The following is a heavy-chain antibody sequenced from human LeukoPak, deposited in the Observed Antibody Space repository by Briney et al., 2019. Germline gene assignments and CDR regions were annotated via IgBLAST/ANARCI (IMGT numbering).Heavy chain of an antibody. D-gene: IGHD3-22*01. V-gene: IGHV4-34*01. CDR3: ARAGHYDSSGSNPGDY. J-gene: IGHJ4*02. CDR2: INHSGST. CDR1: GGSFSGYY. Sequence: SETLSLTCAVYGGSFSGYYWSWIRQPLGKGLEWIGEINHSGSTNYNPSLKSRVTISVDTSKNQFSLKLSSVTAADTAVYYCARAGHYDSSGSNPGDYWGQGTLVTVSS.